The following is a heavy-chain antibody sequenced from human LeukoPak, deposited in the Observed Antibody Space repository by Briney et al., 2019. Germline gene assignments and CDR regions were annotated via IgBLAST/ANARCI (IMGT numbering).Heavy chain of an antibody. CDR2: ISSSGSTI. CDR3: ARVSYYDSSGYEENPVFDY. V-gene: IGHV3-48*03. CDR1: GFTFSSYA. J-gene: IGHJ4*02. D-gene: IGHD3-22*01. Sequence: NPGGSLRLSCAASGFTFSSYAMSWVRQAPGKGLEWVSYISSSGSTIYYADSVKGRFTISRDNAKNSLYLRMNSLRAEDTAVYYCARVSYYDSSGYEENPVFDYWGQGTLVTVSS.